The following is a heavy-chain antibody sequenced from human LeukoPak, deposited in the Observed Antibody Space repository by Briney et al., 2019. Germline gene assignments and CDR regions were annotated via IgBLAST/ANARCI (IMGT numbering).Heavy chain of an antibody. CDR1: GFTFSNFA. J-gene: IGHJ1*01. Sequence: GGSLRLSCAASGFTFSNFAMSWVRQTPGKGLEWVSGISGSGANSYYADSVKGRFTISRDNSKNTLYLQMNSLRADDTAVYYCARALSQQLIRYSQDWGQGTLVTVSS. CDR3: ARALSQQLIRYSQD. V-gene: IGHV3-23*01. CDR2: ISGSGANS. D-gene: IGHD1-1*01.